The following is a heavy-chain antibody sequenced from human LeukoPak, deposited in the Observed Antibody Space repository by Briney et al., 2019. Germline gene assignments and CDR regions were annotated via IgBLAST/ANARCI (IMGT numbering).Heavy chain of an antibody. Sequence: GGSLRLSCAASGFTFSSYGMHWVRQAPGKGLEWVAFIRYDGSNKYYADSVKGRFTISRDNSKNTLYLQMNSLRAEDTAVYYCAKDWTGYSYGYGSGYFDYWGQGTLVTVSS. CDR1: GFTFSSYG. V-gene: IGHV3-30*02. D-gene: IGHD5-18*01. CDR3: AKDWTGYSYGYGSGYFDY. J-gene: IGHJ4*02. CDR2: IRYDGSNK.